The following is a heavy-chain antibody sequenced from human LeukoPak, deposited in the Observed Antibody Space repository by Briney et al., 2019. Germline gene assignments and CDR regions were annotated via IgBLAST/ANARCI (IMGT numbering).Heavy chain of an antibody. CDR2: ISYSGST. D-gene: IGHD1-1*01. V-gene: IGHV4-59*08. CDR3: ARDVGVGRGTYFDL. Sequence: SETLSLTCTVSAGSIRNDYWSWIRQPPGKGLEWIGYISYSGSTNYNPSLKSRVTISVDTSKNQFSLKLSSLTAADTAVYSCARDVGVGRGTYFDLWGRGTLVTVSS. J-gene: IGHJ2*01. CDR1: AGSIRNDY.